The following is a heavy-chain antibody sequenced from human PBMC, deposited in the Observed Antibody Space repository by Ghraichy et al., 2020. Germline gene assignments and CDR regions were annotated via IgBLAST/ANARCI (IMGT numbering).Heavy chain of an antibody. CDR2: IKSKTDGGTT. CDR1: GFTFSNAW. D-gene: IGHD4-17*01. Sequence: GESLNISCAASGFTFSNAWMSWVRQAPGKGLEWVGRIKSKTDGGTTDYAAPVKGRFTISRDDSKNTLYLQMNSLKTEDTAVYYCTTDYGDEEYDYWGQGTLVTVSS. CDR3: TTDYGDEEYDY. J-gene: IGHJ4*02. V-gene: IGHV3-15*01.